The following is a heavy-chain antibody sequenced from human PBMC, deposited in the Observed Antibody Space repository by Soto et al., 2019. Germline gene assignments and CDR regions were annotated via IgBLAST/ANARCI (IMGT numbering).Heavy chain of an antibody. Sequence: QVQLQESGPGLVKPSDTLSLTCAVSGTSISGDYWWGWIRQTPGKGLEWIGYISSGGATHYNPSLGSRLTMSVDTSRSQFSLKLSSVTAVDAALYYCTRKTGGYDFFEYWGRGTLVTVS. V-gene: IGHV4-28*01. CDR2: ISSGGAT. D-gene: IGHD5-12*01. CDR1: GTSISGDYW. CDR3: TRKTGGYDFFEY. J-gene: IGHJ4*02.